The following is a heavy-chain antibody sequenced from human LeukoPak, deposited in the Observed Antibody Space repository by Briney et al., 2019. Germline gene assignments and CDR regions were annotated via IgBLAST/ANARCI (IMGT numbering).Heavy chain of an antibody. CDR1: GFTFSSYW. CDR3: ARSPDGFDY. V-gene: IGHV3-7*01. CDR2: IQRAGSEF. J-gene: IGHJ4*02. Sequence: PGGSLRLSCAASGFTFSSYWMSWVRQAPGKGLEGVANIQRAGSEFYYMASVRGRFTISRDNAKNSLYLQMTSLRVEDTAVYYCARSPDGFDYWGQGTLVTVSS.